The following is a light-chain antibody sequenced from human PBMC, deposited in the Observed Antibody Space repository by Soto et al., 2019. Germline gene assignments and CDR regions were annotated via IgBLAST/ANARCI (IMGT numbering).Light chain of an antibody. CDR1: QTISKN. V-gene: IGKV3-15*01. J-gene: IGKJ1*01. Sequence: EILMTQSPATLSLSPVETATLSCRASQTISKNLAWYQQKAGQAPRLLIYGASTRATGIPARFSGSGSGTEFTLTISSLQSEDFAVYYCQQYSIWRTFGQGTKVDIK. CDR2: GAS. CDR3: QQYSIWRT.